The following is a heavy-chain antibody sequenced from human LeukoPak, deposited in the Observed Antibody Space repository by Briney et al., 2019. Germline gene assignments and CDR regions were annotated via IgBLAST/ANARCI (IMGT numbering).Heavy chain of an antibody. V-gene: IGHV1-8*01. CDR2: MNPNSGNT. Sequence: ASVKVSCKASGYTFTSYDINWVRQATGHGLEWMGWMNPNSGNTGYAQKFQGRVTMTRNTSISTAYMELTSLRPEDTAVYYCIPTVTPTTYDYWGQGTLVTVSS. CDR1: GYTFTSYD. J-gene: IGHJ4*02. CDR3: IPTVTPTTYDY. D-gene: IGHD5-12*01.